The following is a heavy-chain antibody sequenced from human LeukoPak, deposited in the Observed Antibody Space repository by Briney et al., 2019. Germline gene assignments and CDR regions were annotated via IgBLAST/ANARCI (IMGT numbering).Heavy chain of an antibody. CDR3: ASRHCSGGGCYFAGADPFDY. Sequence: GGSLRLSCAVSGFTFSSYGMNWVRQAPGKGLEWVSVIYSGGNIYYIDSVKGRFTISRDTSKNTLYLQMNSLRAEDTAVYYCASRHCSGGGCYFAGADPFDYWGQGTLVTVSS. CDR2: IYSGGNI. J-gene: IGHJ4*02. D-gene: IGHD2-15*01. CDR1: GFTFSSYG. V-gene: IGHV3-53*01.